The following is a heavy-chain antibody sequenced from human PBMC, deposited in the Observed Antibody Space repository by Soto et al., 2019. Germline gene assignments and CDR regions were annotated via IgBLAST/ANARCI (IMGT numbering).Heavy chain of an antibody. CDR3: ARGSERRDPADPFDY. Sequence: GASVKVSCKASGGTFSSYTISWVRQAPGQGLEWMGRIIPILGIANYAQKFQGRVTITADKSTSTAYMELSSLRSEDTAVYYCARGSERRDPADPFDYWGQGTPVTVSS. V-gene: IGHV1-69*02. CDR2: IIPILGIA. J-gene: IGHJ4*02. CDR1: GGTFSSYT. D-gene: IGHD6-25*01.